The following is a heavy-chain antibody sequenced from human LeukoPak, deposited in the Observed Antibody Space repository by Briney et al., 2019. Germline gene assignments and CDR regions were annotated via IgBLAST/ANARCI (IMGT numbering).Heavy chain of an antibody. D-gene: IGHD2-2*01. CDR1: GYTFTGYY. CDR3: ARYCSSTSCYSDY. CDR2: INPISGGT. Sequence: ASVKVSRKASGYTFTGYYMRWVRQAPGQGLEYRGRINPISGGTVYAQKFQGRVTMTRDTSITTAYMELTRLTSDDTAVYYCARYCSSTSCYSDYWGQGTLVTVSS. V-gene: IGHV1-2*06. J-gene: IGHJ4*02.